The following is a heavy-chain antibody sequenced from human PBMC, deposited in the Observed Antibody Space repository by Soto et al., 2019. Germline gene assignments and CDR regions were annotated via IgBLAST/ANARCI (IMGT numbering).Heavy chain of an antibody. CDR1: GFTFSSCA. CDR2: ISGNGGST. V-gene: IGHV3-23*01. J-gene: IGHJ6*02. CDR3: AKGRSYYYYYGVDV. Sequence: GGSLRLSCAASGFTFSSCAMGWVRQAPGKGLEWVSGISGNGGSTYYADSVKGRFTISRDTSKNTLYLQMDSLGAEDTAIYYCAKGRSYYYYYGVDVCGQGTTVTVSS.